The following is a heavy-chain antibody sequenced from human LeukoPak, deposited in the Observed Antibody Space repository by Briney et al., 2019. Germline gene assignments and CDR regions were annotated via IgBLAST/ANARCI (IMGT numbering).Heavy chain of an antibody. V-gene: IGHV1-2*02. Sequence: GASVKVSCKASGYGFADYYMHWVRQAPGQGLEWMGWIKPNSGGTRSAQKFQGRVTMTRDTSISTAYMELSSLRYDDTAVYYCATNILVRDIINWFDPWGQGTLVTVSS. J-gene: IGHJ5*02. CDR1: GYGFADYY. D-gene: IGHD3-10*01. CDR2: IKPNSGGT. CDR3: ATNILVRDIINWFDP.